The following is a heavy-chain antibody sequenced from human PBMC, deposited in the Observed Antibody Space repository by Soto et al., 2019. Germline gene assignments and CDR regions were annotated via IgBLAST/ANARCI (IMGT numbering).Heavy chain of an antibody. CDR3: ARGAWLEL. J-gene: IGHJ4*02. CDR2: INHCGST. Sequence: QVQLQQWGAGLLKPSETLSLTCDVYDGSFSGYYWSWVRQPPVKGRDWIGEINHCGSTNYNPSLKSPVTMSVDTSKNQFSLKLSSVTAADTAVYYCARGAWLELWGQGTLVTVSS. D-gene: IGHD1-7*01. CDR1: DGSFSGYY. V-gene: IGHV4-34*01.